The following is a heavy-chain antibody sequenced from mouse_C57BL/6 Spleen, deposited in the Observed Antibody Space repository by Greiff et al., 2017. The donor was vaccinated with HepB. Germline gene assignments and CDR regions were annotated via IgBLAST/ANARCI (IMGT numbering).Heavy chain of an antibody. CDR2: IYPSDSET. J-gene: IGHJ2*01. CDR3: ARPAGTTFDY. CDR1: GYTFTSYW. Sequence: QVQLQQPGAELVRPGSSVKLSCKASGYTFTSYWMDWVKQRPGQGLEWIGNIYPSDSETHYNQKFKDKATLTVDKSSSTAYMQLSSLTSEDSAVYYCARPAGTTFDYWGQGTTLTVSS. V-gene: IGHV1-61*01. D-gene: IGHD4-1*01.